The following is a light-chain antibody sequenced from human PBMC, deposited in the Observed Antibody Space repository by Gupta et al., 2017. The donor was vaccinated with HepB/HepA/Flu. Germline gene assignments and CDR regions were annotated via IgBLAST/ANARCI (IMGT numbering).Light chain of an antibody. CDR3: RTCDSSPTAGR. V-gene: IGLV1-51*02. CDR1: SSNIGNNY. J-gene: IGLJ2*01. CDR2: ENN. Sequence: SVLTQPPSVSAAAGQKVTISCSGISSNIGNNYVSWYQQLPGTAPKLLIYENNNRPSGIPHRFSGSKSGTPATLVITGLQTGDEADYYCRTCDSSPTAGRFGGGTKLTVL.